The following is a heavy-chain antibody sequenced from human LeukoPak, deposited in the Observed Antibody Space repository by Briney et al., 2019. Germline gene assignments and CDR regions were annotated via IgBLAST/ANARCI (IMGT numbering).Heavy chain of an antibody. V-gene: IGHV3-23*01. D-gene: IGHD6-19*01. CDR2: ISGSGGST. CDR1: GFTFSSYA. Sequence: SGGSLRLSCAASGFTFSSYAMSWVRQAPGKGLEWVSAISGSGGSTYYADSVKGRFTISRDNSKNTLYLQMNSLRAEDTAVYYCARDIAVAGLLDYWGQGTLVTVSS. CDR3: ARDIAVAGLLDY. J-gene: IGHJ4*02.